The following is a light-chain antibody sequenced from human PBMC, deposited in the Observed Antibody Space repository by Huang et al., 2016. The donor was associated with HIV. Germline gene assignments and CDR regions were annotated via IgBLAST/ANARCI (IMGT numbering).Light chain of an antibody. Sequence: ETVLTQSPGTLSLSPGERATLACRARQSLSSYYLAWYQQKPGQAPRRLIYAASNRATGIPDRFSGSGSGTDFTLTISRLEPEDFAVYYCQDYGTSPTWTFGQGTKVEIK. V-gene: IGKV3-20*01. J-gene: IGKJ1*01. CDR2: AAS. CDR1: QSLSSYY. CDR3: QDYGTSPTWT.